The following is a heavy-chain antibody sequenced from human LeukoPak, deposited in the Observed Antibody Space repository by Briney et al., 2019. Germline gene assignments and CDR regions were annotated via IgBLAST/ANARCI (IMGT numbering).Heavy chain of an antibody. CDR1: GGSFSGYY. J-gene: IGHJ6*02. CDR2: ISGSGGST. D-gene: IGHD3-3*01. V-gene: IGHV3-23*01. CDR3: AKDQTYYDFWSGYLGPYYYYGMDV. Sequence: PSETLSLTCAVYGGSFSGYYWSWIRQPPGKGLEWVSAISGSGGSTYYADSVKGRFTISRDNSKNTLYLQMNSLRAEDTAVYYCAKDQTYYDFWSGYLGPYYYYGMDVWGQGTTVTVSS.